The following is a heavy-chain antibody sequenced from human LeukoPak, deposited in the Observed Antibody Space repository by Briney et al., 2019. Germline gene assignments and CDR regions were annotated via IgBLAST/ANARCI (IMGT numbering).Heavy chain of an antibody. V-gene: IGHV3-30*02. J-gene: IGHJ4*02. CDR2: IRYDGSNK. CDR1: GFTFSSYG. CDR3: ARDSLYDSSGYYGDLDY. D-gene: IGHD3-22*01. Sequence: GGSLRLSCAASGFTFSSYGMHWVRQAPGKGLEWVAFIRYDGSNKYYADSVKGRFTISRDNSKNTLYLQMNSLRAEDTAVYYCARDSLYDSSGYYGDLDYWGQGTLVTVSS.